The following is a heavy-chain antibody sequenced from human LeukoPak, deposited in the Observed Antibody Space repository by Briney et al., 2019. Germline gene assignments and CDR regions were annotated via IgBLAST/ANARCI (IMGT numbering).Heavy chain of an antibody. CDR1: GFTFSSYA. CDR2: ISYSGST. Sequence: PGGSLRLSCAASGFTFSSYAMSWVRQAPGKGLERIGYISYSGSTNYNPSLKSRVTISVDTSKNQFSLKLSSVTAADTAVYYCARLGPAAGTSFDYWGQGTLVTVSS. D-gene: IGHD6-13*01. CDR3: ARLGPAAGTSFDY. J-gene: IGHJ4*02. V-gene: IGHV4-59*08.